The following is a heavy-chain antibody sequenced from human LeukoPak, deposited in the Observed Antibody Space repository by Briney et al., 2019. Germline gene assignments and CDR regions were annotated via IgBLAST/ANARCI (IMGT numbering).Heavy chain of an antibody. CDR1: GFTFSSYS. CDR2: ISSSSSSI. CDR3: ARGHDTIYGVLYPLAY. J-gene: IGHJ4*02. V-gene: IGHV3-21*01. Sequence: PGGSLRLSCAASGFTFSSYSMNWVRQAPGKGLEWVSSISSSSSSIDYADSLKGRFTISRDNAKNSLYLQMSSLRVEDTAVYFCARGHDTIYGVLYPLAYWGQGTLVTVSS. D-gene: IGHD3-3*01.